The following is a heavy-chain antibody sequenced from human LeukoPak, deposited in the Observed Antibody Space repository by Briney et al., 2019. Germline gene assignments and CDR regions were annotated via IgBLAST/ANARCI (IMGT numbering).Heavy chain of an antibody. J-gene: IGHJ6*02. Sequence: GGSLRLSCAASGFTFSSYWMHWVRQAPGKGLVWVSRINSDGSSTSYADSVKGRFTISRDNAKNTLYLQMNSLGAEDTAVYYCARDLGMWGDYYYYGMDVWGQGTTVTVSS. CDR3: ARDLGMWGDYYYYGMDV. CDR1: GFTFSSYW. D-gene: IGHD7-27*01. CDR2: INSDGSST. V-gene: IGHV3-74*01.